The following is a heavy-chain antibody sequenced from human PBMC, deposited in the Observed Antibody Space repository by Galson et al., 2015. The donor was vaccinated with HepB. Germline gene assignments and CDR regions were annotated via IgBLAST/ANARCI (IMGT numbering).Heavy chain of an antibody. V-gene: IGHV3-49*04. Sequence: SLRLSCAASGFTFGDYAMSWVRQAPGKGLEWVGFIRSKAYGGTTQYAASVKGRFTISRDDSKSIAYLQMNSLKTEDTAVYYCTSRHYGEVDYWGQGTLATVSS. CDR2: IRSKAYGGTT. CDR1: GFTFGDYA. J-gene: IGHJ4*02. CDR3: TSRHYGEVDY. D-gene: IGHD4-17*01.